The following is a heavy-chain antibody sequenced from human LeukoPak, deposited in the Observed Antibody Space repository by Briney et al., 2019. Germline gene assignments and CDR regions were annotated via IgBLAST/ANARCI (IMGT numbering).Heavy chain of an antibody. D-gene: IGHD1-26*01. Sequence: GGSLRLSCAASEFTFSTYWMHWVRHVPGKGLEWVSSISSSSSYIYYADSVKGRFTISRDNAKNSLYLQMNSLRAEDTAVCYCARLEWELPDYWGQGTLVTVSS. CDR1: EFTFSTYW. CDR3: ARLEWELPDY. J-gene: IGHJ4*02. CDR2: ISSSSSYI. V-gene: IGHV3-21*01.